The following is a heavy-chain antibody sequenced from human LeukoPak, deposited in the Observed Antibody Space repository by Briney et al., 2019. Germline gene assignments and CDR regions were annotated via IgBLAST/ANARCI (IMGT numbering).Heavy chain of an antibody. Sequence: SVKVSCKASGGTFSSYAISWVRQAPGRGLEWMGRIIPILGIANYAQKFQGRVTITADKSTSTAYMELSSLRSEDTAVYYCARNEYYDSSGYYYGAFDIWGQGTMVTVSS. D-gene: IGHD3-22*01. J-gene: IGHJ3*02. CDR2: IIPILGIA. CDR1: GGTFSSYA. V-gene: IGHV1-69*04. CDR3: ARNEYYDSSGYYYGAFDI.